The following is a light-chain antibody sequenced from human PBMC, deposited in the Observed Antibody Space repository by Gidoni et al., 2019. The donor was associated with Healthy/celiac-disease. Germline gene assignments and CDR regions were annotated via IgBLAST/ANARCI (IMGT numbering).Light chain of an antibody. CDR3: QQYGSSPYT. Sequence: IFLTPPPGTLSLSPGERATLSCRASQSVSSSYLAWYQQKPGQAPRLLIYGASSRAPGIPDRLSGSGSGTDFTLTISRLEPEDLAVYYCQQYGSSPYTFGQGTKLEIK. J-gene: IGKJ2*01. V-gene: IGKV3-20*01. CDR1: QSVSSSY. CDR2: GAS.